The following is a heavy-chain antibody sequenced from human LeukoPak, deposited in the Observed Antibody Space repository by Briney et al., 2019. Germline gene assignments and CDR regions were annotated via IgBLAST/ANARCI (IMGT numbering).Heavy chain of an antibody. CDR1: GGSISNGVYY. V-gene: IGHV4-31*03. D-gene: IGHD4-17*01. CDR2: IYYSGST. CDR3: ADSYGDRNYYYGMDV. Sequence: SETLSLTCTVSGGSISNGVYYWSWIRQHPGKGLEWIGYIYYSGSTYYNPSLDSRVTISVDTSKNQFSLKLSSVTAADTAVYYCADSYGDRNYYYGMDVWGHGTTVTVSS. J-gene: IGHJ6*02.